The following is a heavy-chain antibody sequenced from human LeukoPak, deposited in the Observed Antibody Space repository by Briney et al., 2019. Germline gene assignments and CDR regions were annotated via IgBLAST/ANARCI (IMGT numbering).Heavy chain of an antibody. J-gene: IGHJ4*02. CDR3: ARRGVGATNDLDY. Sequence: GASVKVSCKASGYTFTGYYMHWVRQAPGQGLEWMGWINPNSGGTNYAQKFQGRVTMTRDTSISTAYMELSRLRSDDTAVYYCARRGVGATNDLDYWRQGTLVTVSS. D-gene: IGHD1-26*01. CDR1: GYTFTGYY. CDR2: INPNSGGT. V-gene: IGHV1-2*02.